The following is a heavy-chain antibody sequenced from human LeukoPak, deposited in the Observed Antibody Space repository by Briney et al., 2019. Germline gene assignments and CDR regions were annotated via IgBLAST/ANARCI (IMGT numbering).Heavy chain of an antibody. CDR1: GFSFSSYT. Sequence: GGSLRLSCAASGFSFSSYTMNWVRQAPGKGLEWVSCISRSSNYIYYADSVKGRFTISRDNAKNSLYLQMNSLRAEDTAVYYCATVMVGRNDYWGQGTLVTVSS. D-gene: IGHD2-8*01. CDR3: ATVMVGRNDY. V-gene: IGHV3-21*01. J-gene: IGHJ4*02. CDR2: ISRSSNYI.